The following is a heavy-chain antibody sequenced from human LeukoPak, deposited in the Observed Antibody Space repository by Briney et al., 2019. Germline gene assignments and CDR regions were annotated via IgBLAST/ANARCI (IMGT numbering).Heavy chain of an antibody. D-gene: IGHD3-10*01. CDR2: INHSGST. J-gene: IGHJ1*01. CDR3: ARGQYYYGSGSYYKH. V-gene: IGHV4-34*01. Sequence: SETLSLTCAVYGGSFSGYYWSWIRQPPGKGLEWIGEINHSGSTNYNPSLKSRVTISVDTSKNQFSLKLSSVTAADTAVYYCARGQYYYGSGSYYKHWGQGTLVTVSS. CDR1: GGSFSGYY.